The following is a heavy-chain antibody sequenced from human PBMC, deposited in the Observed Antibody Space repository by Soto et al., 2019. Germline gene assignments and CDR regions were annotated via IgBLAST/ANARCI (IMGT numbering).Heavy chain of an antibody. CDR1: GGSISSGGYY. Sequence: QVQLQESGPGLVKPSQTLSLTCTVSGGSISSGGYYWSWIRQHPGKGLEWIGYIYYSGSTYYNPSLKSRVTISVDTSKNQFSLKLSSVMAADTAVYYCARDSYYDFWSGYYSEYYYYYMDVWGKGTTVTVSS. CDR3: ARDSYYDFWSGYYSEYYYYYMDV. CDR2: IYYSGST. J-gene: IGHJ6*03. V-gene: IGHV4-31*03. D-gene: IGHD3-3*01.